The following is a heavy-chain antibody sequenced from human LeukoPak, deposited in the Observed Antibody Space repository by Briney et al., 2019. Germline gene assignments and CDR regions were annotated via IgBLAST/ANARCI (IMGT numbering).Heavy chain of an antibody. J-gene: IGHJ6*02. D-gene: IGHD3-10*01. Sequence: AASVKVSCKASGYTFTSYDINWVRQATGQGLEWMGWMNPNSGNTGYAQKFQGRVTMTRNTSISTAYMELSSLRSEDTAVYYCAGAGIDPGSGSFGQLLNYYYYGMDVWGQGTTVTVSS. CDR1: GYTFTSYD. CDR3: AGAGIDPGSGSFGQLLNYYYYGMDV. CDR2: MNPNSGNT. V-gene: IGHV1-8*01.